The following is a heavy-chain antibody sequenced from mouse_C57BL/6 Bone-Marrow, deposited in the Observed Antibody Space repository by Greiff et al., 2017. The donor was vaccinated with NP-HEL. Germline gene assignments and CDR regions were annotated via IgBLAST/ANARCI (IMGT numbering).Heavy chain of an antibody. V-gene: IGHV5-4*03. D-gene: IGHD1-1*01. CDR2: ISDGGSYT. CDR3: ARSFITTDLGYFDV. J-gene: IGHJ1*03. CDR1: GFTFSSYA. Sequence: EVKVVDSGGGLVKPGGSLKLSCAASGFTFSSYAMSWVRQTPEKRLEWVATISDGGSYTYYPDNVKGRFTISRDNAKNNLYLQMSHLKSEDTAMYYCARSFITTDLGYFDVWGTGTTVTVSS.